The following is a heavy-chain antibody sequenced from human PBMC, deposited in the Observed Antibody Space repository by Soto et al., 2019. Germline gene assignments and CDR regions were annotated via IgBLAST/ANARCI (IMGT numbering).Heavy chain of an antibody. J-gene: IGHJ2*01. Sequence: QVQLVQSGAEVKKPGASVKVSCKASGYTFTSYGISWVRQAPGQGLEWMGWISAYNGNTNYAQKLQGRVTMTPDTSTSIAYMELGSLRSDDTAVYYCARVREWELLTFWYFDLWGRGTLVTVSS. CDR3: ARVREWELLTFWYFDL. D-gene: IGHD1-26*01. CDR2: ISAYNGNT. CDR1: GYTFTSYG. V-gene: IGHV1-18*01.